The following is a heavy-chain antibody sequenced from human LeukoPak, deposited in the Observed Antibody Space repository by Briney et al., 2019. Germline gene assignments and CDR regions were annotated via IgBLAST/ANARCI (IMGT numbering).Heavy chain of an antibody. CDR1: GGSISSYY. CDR2: IYYSGST. CDR3: AGTYCSGGSCYSGGFDY. Sequence: SETLSLTCTVSGGSISSYYWSWIRQPPGKGLERIGYIYYSGSTNYNPSLKSRVTISVDTSKNQFSLKLSSVTAADTAVYYCAGTYCSGGSCYSGGFDYWGQGTLVTVSS. J-gene: IGHJ4*02. D-gene: IGHD2-15*01. V-gene: IGHV4-59*01.